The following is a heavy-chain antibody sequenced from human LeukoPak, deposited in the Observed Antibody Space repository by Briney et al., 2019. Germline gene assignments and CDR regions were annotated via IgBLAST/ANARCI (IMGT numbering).Heavy chain of an antibody. CDR3: ARATNYYDSSGYYYLDAEYFQH. D-gene: IGHD3-22*01. V-gene: IGHV1-2*06. J-gene: IGHJ1*01. CDR2: INPNSVGT. CDR1: GYTFTGYY. Sequence: ASVKVSCKTSGYTFTGYYMHWVRQALGQGLEWIGRINPNSVGTNYAQKFQGRVTMTRDTSISTAYMELSRLRSDDTAVYYCARATNYYDSSGYYYLDAEYFQHWGQGTLVTVSS.